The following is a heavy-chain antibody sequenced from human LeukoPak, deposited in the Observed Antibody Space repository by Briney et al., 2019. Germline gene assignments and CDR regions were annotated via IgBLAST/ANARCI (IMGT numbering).Heavy chain of an antibody. J-gene: IGHJ5*02. CDR2: INHSGST. V-gene: IGHV4-34*01. CDR1: GGSFSGYY. Sequence: SETLSLTCAVYGGSFSGYYWSWIRQPPGKGLEWIGEINHSGSTNYNPSLKSRVTISVDTTKNQFSLKLSSVTAADTAVYYCSRGGWFDPWGQGTLVTVSS. CDR3: SRGGWFDP.